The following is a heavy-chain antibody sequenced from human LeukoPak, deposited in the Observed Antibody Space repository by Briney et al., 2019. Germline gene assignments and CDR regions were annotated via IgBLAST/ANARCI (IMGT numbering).Heavy chain of an antibody. D-gene: IGHD3-22*01. Sequence: GESLKISCKGSGYSFTSYWIGWVRQMPGKGLEWMGIIYPGDSDTIYSPSFQGQVTISADKSISTAYLQWSSLKASDTAMYYCARCREYYYDSSGYVYWGQGTLVTVSS. CDR3: ARCREYYYDSSGYVY. J-gene: IGHJ4*02. CDR2: IYPGDSDT. CDR1: GYSFTSYW. V-gene: IGHV5-51*01.